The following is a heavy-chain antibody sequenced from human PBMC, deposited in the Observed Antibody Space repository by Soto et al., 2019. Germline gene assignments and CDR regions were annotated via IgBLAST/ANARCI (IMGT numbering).Heavy chain of an antibody. J-gene: IGHJ5*02. CDR2: IIPIFGTA. CDR1: GGTFSSYA. Sequence: QVQLVQSGAEVKKPGSSVKVSCKASGGTFSSYAISWVRQAPGQGLEWMGGIIPIFGTANYAQKFQGRVTITAEESTSTAYMELSSLRSEDTAVYYCARDGNPPYSSGWNWFDPWGQGTLVTVSS. D-gene: IGHD6-19*01. CDR3: ARDGNPPYSSGWNWFDP. V-gene: IGHV1-69*12.